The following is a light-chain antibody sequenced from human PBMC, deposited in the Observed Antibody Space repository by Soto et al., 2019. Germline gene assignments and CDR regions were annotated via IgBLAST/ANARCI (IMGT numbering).Light chain of an antibody. CDR2: GAS. CDR3: QQYGSSPT. Sequence: EIVMTQSPAALSVSPGERATLSCRASQTVSNNYLAWCQQKPGQAPRVIMYGASRRATGIPDRFSGDGSGTDFTLTISRLEPEDFAVYYCQQYGSSPTFGQGTRLGL. J-gene: IGKJ5*01. CDR1: QTVSNNY. V-gene: IGKV3-20*01.